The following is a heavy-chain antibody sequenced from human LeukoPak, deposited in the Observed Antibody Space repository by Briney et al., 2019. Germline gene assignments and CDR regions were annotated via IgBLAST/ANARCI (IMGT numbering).Heavy chain of an antibody. CDR2: ISGSGGST. D-gene: IGHD5-18*01. CDR3: AKRIQSAMATGY. V-gene: IGHV3-23*01. Sequence: RGSLRLSCAASGFTFSNSALSWVRQAPGKGLEWVSDISGSGGSTYYADSVKGRFTISRDNSKNTLYLQMNSLRAEDTAVYYCAKRIQSAMATGYWGQGTLVTVSS. CDR1: GFTFSNSA. J-gene: IGHJ4*02.